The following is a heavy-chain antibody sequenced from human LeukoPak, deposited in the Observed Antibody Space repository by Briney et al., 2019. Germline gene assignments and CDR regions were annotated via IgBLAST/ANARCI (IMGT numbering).Heavy chain of an antibody. CDR2: INHSGST. Sequence: SETLSLTCAVYGGSFSGYYWSWIRQPPGKGLGWIGEINHSGSTNYNPSLKSRVTISVDTSKNQFSLKLSSVTAADTAVYYCARIEVPAAILDYWGQGTLVTVSS. D-gene: IGHD2-2*02. CDR3: ARIEVPAAILDY. J-gene: IGHJ4*02. CDR1: GGSFSGYY. V-gene: IGHV4-34*01.